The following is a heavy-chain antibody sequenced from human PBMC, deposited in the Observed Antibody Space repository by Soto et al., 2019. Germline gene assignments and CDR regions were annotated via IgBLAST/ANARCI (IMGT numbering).Heavy chain of an antibody. CDR1: GGSISSSSYY. V-gene: IGHV4-39*01. J-gene: IGHJ4*02. CDR2: IYYSGST. CDR3: ERAIYGGSYFDY. Sequence: SETLSLTCTVSGGSISSSSYYWGWIRQPPGKGLEWIGSIYYSGSTYYNPSLKSRVTISVDTSKNQFSLKLSSVTAADTAVYYCERAIYGGSYFDYWGQGTLVTVSS. D-gene: IGHD4-17*01.